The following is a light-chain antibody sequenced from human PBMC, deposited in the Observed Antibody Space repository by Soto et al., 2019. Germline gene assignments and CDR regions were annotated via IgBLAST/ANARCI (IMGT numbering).Light chain of an antibody. CDR2: DAS. J-gene: IGKJ3*01. CDR1: QSVSSY. Sequence: EIVLTQSPATLSLSPGERDTLSCRASQSVSSYLAWYQQKPGQAPRLLIYDASNRATGIPARFSGSGSGTDVTLNISSLEPEDFAVYYCQQRSNWLFTFGPGTKVDIK. CDR3: QQRSNWLFT. V-gene: IGKV3-11*01.